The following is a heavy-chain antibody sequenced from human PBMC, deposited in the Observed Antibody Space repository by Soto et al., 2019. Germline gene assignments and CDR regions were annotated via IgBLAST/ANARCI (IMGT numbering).Heavy chain of an antibody. Sequence: QVQLVESGGGVVQPGRSLRLSCAASGFTFSSYAMHWVRQAPGKGLEWVAGISYDGSNKYYADSVKGRFTISRDNSKNTLDLQMNSQRAEDTAVYYCARAGLQGIAAAGLHFQHWGQGTLVTVSS. CDR2: ISYDGSNK. CDR3: ARAGLQGIAAAGLHFQH. CDR1: GFTFSSYA. D-gene: IGHD6-13*01. V-gene: IGHV3-30-3*01. J-gene: IGHJ1*01.